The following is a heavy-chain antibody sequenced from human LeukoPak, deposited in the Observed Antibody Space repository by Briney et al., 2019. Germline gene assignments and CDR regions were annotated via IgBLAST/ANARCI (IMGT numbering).Heavy chain of an antibody. J-gene: IGHJ5*02. D-gene: IGHD3-3*01. Sequence: KPSETLSLTCTVSGGSISSHYWSWIRQPPGKGLEWIGYIYYSGSTNYNPSLKSRVTISVDTSKNQFSLKLSSVTAADTAVYYCARERTNDFWSGYYFPNLHSNWFDPWGQGTLVTVSS. CDR1: GGSISSHY. CDR3: ARERTNDFWSGYYFPNLHSNWFDP. CDR2: IYYSGST. V-gene: IGHV4-59*11.